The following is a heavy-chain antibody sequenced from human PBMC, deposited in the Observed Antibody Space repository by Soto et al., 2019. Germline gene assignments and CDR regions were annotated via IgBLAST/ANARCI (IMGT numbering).Heavy chain of an antibody. Sequence: QVQLQQGGAGLLKPSETLSLTCGVYGGSFSGYYWSWIRQLPGKGLEWIGDINHRGSTNYNPSLKGRVSISVDTSKTQFSLKLISVTAAATAVYYWASKYDFWSGFPEWFFDLWGRGTLVTVSS. CDR3: ASKYDFWSGFPEWFFDL. CDR1: GGSFSGYY. V-gene: IGHV4-34*01. CDR2: INHRGST. J-gene: IGHJ2*01. D-gene: IGHD3-3*01.